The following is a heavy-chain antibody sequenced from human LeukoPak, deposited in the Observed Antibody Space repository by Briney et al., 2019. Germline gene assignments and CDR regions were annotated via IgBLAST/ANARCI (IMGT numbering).Heavy chain of an antibody. CDR2: ISYDGSNK. CDR3: ARDGKGGFDY. CDR1: GFTFSSYA. D-gene: IGHD2-15*01. J-gene: IGHJ4*02. V-gene: IGHV3-30*01. Sequence: PGRSLRLSCAASGFTFSSYAMHWVRQAPGKGLEWVAVISYDGSNKYYADSVKGRFTISRDNSKNTLYLQMNSLRAEDTAVYYCARDGKGGFDYWGQGTLATVSS.